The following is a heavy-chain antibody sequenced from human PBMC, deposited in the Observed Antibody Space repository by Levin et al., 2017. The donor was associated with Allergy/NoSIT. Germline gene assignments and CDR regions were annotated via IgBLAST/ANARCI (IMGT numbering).Heavy chain of an antibody. D-gene: IGHD2-15*01. CDR2: IFYSGSP. CDR1: GGSVSGGTYY. J-gene: IGHJ4*02. V-gene: IGHV4-61*01. CDR3: ASGRGGSRYSPLYFDY. Sequence: PSETLSLTCNVSGGSVSGGTYYWTWIRQPPGKELEWIGFIFYSGSPNYNPSLKSRATISVDKSKNQFSLRLTSVTAADTAVYYCASGRGGSRYSPLYFDYWGQGVLVTVSS.